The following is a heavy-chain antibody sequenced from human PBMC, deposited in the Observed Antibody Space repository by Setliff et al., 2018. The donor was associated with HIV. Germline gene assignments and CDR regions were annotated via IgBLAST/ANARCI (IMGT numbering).Heavy chain of an antibody. CDR1: GFTVSSSY. CDR3: ARDLPFPVDNGDKFDY. CDR2: IKQDGSEQ. J-gene: IGHJ4*02. Sequence: PGGSLRLSCEASGFTVSSSYMAWVRQAPGKGLEWVANIKQDGSEQFYVDSVKGRFTISRDNAKNTVFLQMNSLRAEDTAVYYCARDLPFPVDNGDKFDYWGQGTLVTVS. V-gene: IGHV3-7*01. D-gene: IGHD4-17*01.